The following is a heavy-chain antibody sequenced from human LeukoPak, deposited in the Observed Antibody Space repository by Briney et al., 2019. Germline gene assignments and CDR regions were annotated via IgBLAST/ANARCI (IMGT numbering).Heavy chain of an antibody. CDR1: GFTFSSYS. J-gene: IGHJ4*02. CDR2: ISSSSSYI. Sequence: GGSLRLSCAASGFTFSSYSMNWVRQAPGKGREWVSSISSSSSYIYYADSVKGRFTISRDNAKNSLYLQMNSLRAEDTAGYYCARDLSLYGPFDYWGQGTLVTVSS. CDR3: ARDLSLYGPFDY. V-gene: IGHV3-21*01. D-gene: IGHD3-10*01.